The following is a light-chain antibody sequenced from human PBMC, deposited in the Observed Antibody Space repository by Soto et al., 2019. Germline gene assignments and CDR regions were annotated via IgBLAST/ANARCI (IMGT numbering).Light chain of an antibody. J-gene: IGKJ1*01. CDR1: QRIDTW. Sequence: DIQMTQSPSILSASVGDRVTITCRASQRIDTWLACSQQQPWTAPKLRIYKATTLKSGVPSRFIGSGSGTEFTLAISSLESDDFTTYYCQQYEHFSTWTFGQGTKVEVK. CDR3: QQYEHFSTWT. CDR2: KAT. V-gene: IGKV1-5*03.